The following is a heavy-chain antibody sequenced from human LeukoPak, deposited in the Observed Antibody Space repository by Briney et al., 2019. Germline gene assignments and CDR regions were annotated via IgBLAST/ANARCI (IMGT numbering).Heavy chain of an antibody. CDR1: GYSISSGYY. J-gene: IGHJ3*02. CDR2: IYHSGST. CDR3: ARVSSGSYFRDAFDI. Sequence: SETLSLTCTVSGYSISSGYYWGWIRQPPGKGLEWIGSIYHSGSTYYNPSLKSRVTIPVDTSKNQFSLKLSSVTAADTAVYYCARVSSGSYFRDAFDIWGQGTMVTVSS. V-gene: IGHV4-38-2*02. D-gene: IGHD1-26*01.